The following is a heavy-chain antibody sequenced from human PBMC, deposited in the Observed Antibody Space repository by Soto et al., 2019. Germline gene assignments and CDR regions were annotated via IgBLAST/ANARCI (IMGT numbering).Heavy chain of an antibody. Sequence: PGVALTISGKGSGYSVTSYGSGWVRQIPGKSLDWMGNIYPGDSDTRYSTSFQGQVTISADKSISTAYLQWSSLKASDTAMYYCARHVGARYNWNYHYYYMDVWGKGTTVTVSS. CDR1: GYSVTSYG. CDR2: IYPGDSDT. CDR3: ARHVGARYNWNYHYYYMDV. D-gene: IGHD1-20*01. V-gene: IGHV5-51*01. J-gene: IGHJ6*03.